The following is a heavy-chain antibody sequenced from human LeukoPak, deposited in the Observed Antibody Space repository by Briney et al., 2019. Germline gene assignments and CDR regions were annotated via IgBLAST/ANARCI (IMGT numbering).Heavy chain of an antibody. CDR2: FYYSGST. Sequence: SETLSLTCTVSGVSISSSYYYWGWIRQPPGKGLEWIGSFYYSGSTYYNPSLMSRVTISVDTSKNQFSLKLSSVTAADTAVYYCARDLHRYSSSMTYYFDYWGQGTLVTVSS. D-gene: IGHD6-19*01. CDR3: ARDLHRYSSSMTYYFDY. V-gene: IGHV4-39*07. CDR1: GVSISSSYYY. J-gene: IGHJ4*02.